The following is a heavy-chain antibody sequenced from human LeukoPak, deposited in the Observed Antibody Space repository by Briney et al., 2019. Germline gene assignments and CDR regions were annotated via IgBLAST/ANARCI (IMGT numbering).Heavy chain of an antibody. V-gene: IGHV3-30*18. J-gene: IGHJ6*02. D-gene: IGHD3-16*02. CDR2: IYYAGSNK. Sequence: PGGSLRLSCTASGFTFSSYGMPWVRQAAGKGLEWVAVIYYAGSNKYYAAPVNGLFIISSDTSKNMLHLQMNITTAEATAEYCWAKDQRWLGELSSSKFGMDVWGQGTTVTVSS. CDR1: GFTFSSYG. CDR3: AKDQRWLGELSSSKFGMDV.